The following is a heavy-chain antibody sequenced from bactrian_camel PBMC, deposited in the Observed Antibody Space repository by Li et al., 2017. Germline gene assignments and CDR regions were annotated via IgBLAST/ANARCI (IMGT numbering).Heavy chain of an antibody. CDR2: IYTGGGAP. CDR1: GNIYSSKC. Sequence: GDSVQAGGSLRLSCVAPGNIYSSKCMGWFRQASGKEREGVAAIYTGGGAPWYADDVKGRFTISRDNAKNTLYLQLSSLKPEGTAVYYCAKRRDYNAMDYWGKGTQVTVS. J-gene: IGHJ7*01. V-gene: IGHV3S54*01.